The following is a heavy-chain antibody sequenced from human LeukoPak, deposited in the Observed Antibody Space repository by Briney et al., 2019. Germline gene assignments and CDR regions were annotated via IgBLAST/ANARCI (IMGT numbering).Heavy chain of an antibody. V-gene: IGHV3-48*04. CDR1: GFTFSSYS. CDR2: ISSSSSTI. D-gene: IGHD5-18*01. J-gene: IGHJ6*03. Sequence: GGSLRLSCAASGFTFSSYSMNWVRQAPGKGLEWVSYISSSSSTIYYADSVKGRFTISRDNAKNSLYLQMNSLRAEDTAVYYCARGRYGYYMDVWGKGTTVTVSS. CDR3: ARGRYGYYMDV.